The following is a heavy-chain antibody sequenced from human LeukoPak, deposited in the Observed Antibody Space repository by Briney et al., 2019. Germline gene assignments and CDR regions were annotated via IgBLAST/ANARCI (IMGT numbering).Heavy chain of an antibody. D-gene: IGHD6-19*01. J-gene: IGHJ4*01. CDR3: ARDLGYSSGWYGWD. Sequence: SETLSLTCTVSGGSISSGSYYWSWIRQPAGKGLEWIGRIYTSGSTNYNPSLKSRVTISVDTSKNQFSLKLSSVTAADTAVYYCARDLGYSSGWYGWDWGQEPWSPSPQ. V-gene: IGHV4-61*02. CDR2: IYTSGST. CDR1: GGSISSGSYY.